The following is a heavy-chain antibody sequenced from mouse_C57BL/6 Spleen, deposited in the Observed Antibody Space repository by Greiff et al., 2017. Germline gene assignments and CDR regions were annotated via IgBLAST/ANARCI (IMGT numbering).Heavy chain of an antibody. Sequence: EVMLVEFGEGLLKPGGSLKLSCALSAFPFSSSAMSWVRQTLEKRLEWVGYISIGGDYIYSADTVKGRFTISGDNAWSTLYLQMSSLKSEDTAMYYCARSEGVRGAWFGDRGQGVLVTVA. D-gene: IGHD2-2*01. CDR1: AFPFSSSA. J-gene: IGHJ3*01. V-gene: IGHV5S21*01. CDR3: ARSEGVRGAWFGD. CDR2: ISIGGDYI.